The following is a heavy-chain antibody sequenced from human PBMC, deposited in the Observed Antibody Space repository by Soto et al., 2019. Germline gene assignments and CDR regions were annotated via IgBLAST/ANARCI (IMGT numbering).Heavy chain of an antibody. Sequence: EVQLLESGGDLVQPGGSLRLSCAASGFTFGIYAMTWVRQAPGKGLGWVSIISATGGSTFYADSVKGRFTISRDNSKNTLYLQMNSLRAEDTAIYYCAKDLSSYYYFDFWGQGTLVTVSS. CDR2: ISATGGST. CDR1: GFTFGIYA. V-gene: IGHV3-23*01. D-gene: IGHD2-15*01. CDR3: AKDLSSYYYFDF. J-gene: IGHJ4*02.